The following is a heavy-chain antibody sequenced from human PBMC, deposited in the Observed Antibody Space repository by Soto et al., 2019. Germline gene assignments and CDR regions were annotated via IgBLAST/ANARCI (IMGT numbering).Heavy chain of an antibody. V-gene: IGHV1-69*08. Sequence: QVQLVQSGAEVKKPGSSVKVSCKGLGGTFSSETISWVRQAPGQGPEWMGRIIPILDTTNYAQKFQGRVTITADKSTSTVSMELSRLRSEDTAVYYCARDLAPIAVSGASGDFDYWGQGTLVTVSS. J-gene: IGHJ4*02. D-gene: IGHD6-19*01. CDR1: GGTFSSET. CDR3: ARDLAPIAVSGASGDFDY. CDR2: IIPILDTT.